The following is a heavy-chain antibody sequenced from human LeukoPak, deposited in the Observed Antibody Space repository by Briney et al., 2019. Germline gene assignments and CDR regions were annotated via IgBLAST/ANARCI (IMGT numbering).Heavy chain of an antibody. CDR1: GFTFSNYG. J-gene: IGHJ3*02. CDR2: IRYDGSSK. D-gene: IGHD6-19*01. Sequence: AGGSLRLSCAASGFTFSNYGIHWVRQAPGKGLDWVAFIRYDGSSKYYADSVKGRFTISRDNSRNTLYPQMNSLRTEDTAVYYCAKELGWLVGPFDIWGQGIMVTVSS. CDR3: AKELGWLVGPFDI. V-gene: IGHV3-30*02.